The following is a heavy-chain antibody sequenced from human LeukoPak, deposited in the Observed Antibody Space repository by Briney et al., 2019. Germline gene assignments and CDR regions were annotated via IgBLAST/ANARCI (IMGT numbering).Heavy chain of an antibody. Sequence: KPSETLSLTCTVSGGSISSGGYYWSWIRQHPGKGLEWIGYIYYGGSTCYNPSLKSRVTISVDTSKNQFSLKLSSVTAADTAVYYCARYLIVAAAFDYWGQGTLVTVSS. CDR1: GGSISSGGYY. J-gene: IGHJ4*02. D-gene: IGHD2-15*01. CDR3: ARYLIVAAAFDY. CDR2: IYYGGST. V-gene: IGHV4-31*03.